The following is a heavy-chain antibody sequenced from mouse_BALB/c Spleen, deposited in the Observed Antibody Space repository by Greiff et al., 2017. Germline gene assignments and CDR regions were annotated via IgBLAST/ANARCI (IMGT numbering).Heavy chain of an antibody. J-gene: IGHJ1*01. CDR1: GYTFTSYW. CDR2: INPSNGRT. CDR3: ARDDGKRDWYFDV. Sequence: QVQLQQPGAELVKPGASVKLSCKASGYTFTSYWMHWVKQRPGQGLEWIGEINPSNGRTNYNEKFKSKATLTVDKSSSTAYMQLSSLTSEDSAVYYCARDDGKRDWYFDVWGAGTTVTVSS. D-gene: IGHD1-1*01. V-gene: IGHV1S81*02.